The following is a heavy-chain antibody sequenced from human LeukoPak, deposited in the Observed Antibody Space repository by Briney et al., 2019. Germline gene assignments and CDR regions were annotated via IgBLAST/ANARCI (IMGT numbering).Heavy chain of an antibody. CDR2: VSNDGSNK. D-gene: IGHD3-10*01. J-gene: IGHJ6*02. CDR3: ARDRSKCMDV. V-gene: IGHV3-30-3*01. Sequence: GRSLRLSCAASGFTFSSYFMYWVRRAPGKGLEWVAVVSNDGSNKYHADSVKGRFTISRDNSKNTLYLQMASLRAEDTAVYYCARDRSKCMDVWGQGTTVTVSS. CDR1: GFTFSSYF.